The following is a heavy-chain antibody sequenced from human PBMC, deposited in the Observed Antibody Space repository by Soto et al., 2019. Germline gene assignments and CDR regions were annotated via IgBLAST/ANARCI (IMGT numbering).Heavy chain of an antibody. J-gene: IGHJ4*02. Sequence: EVQLVETGGGLIQPGGSLRLSCAASGLAVSSNYMSWVRQAPGKGLDWVSIIYSGGNTYYADSVKGRFTISRDTFKNTLYLQMNSLTAEDTAVYYCARGDYYGSGSYFRWGQGTLVTVSS. CDR2: IYSGGNT. CDR3: ARGDYYGSGSYFR. CDR1: GLAVSSNY. V-gene: IGHV3-53*02. D-gene: IGHD3-10*01.